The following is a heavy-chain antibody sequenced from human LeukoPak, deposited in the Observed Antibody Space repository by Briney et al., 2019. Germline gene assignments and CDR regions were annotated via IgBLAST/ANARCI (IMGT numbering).Heavy chain of an antibody. D-gene: IGHD3-22*01. V-gene: IGHV3-11*06. J-gene: IGHJ5*02. Sequence: GGSLRLSCAASGFTFSDYYMSWIRQAPGKGLEWVSYSSSSSSYTNYADSVKGRSTISRDNAKNTLYLQMNSLRAEDTAVYYCARDLVDYYDSSAKNWLEPWGQGTLVTVSS. CDR2: SSSSSSYT. CDR1: GFTFSDYY. CDR3: ARDLVDYYDSSAKNWLEP.